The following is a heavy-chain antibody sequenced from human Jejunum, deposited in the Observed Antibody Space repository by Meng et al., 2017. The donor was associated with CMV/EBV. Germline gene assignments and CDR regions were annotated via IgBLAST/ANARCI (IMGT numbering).Heavy chain of an antibody. CDR2: IYSDSGT. V-gene: IGHV3-66*01. CDR3: ARDRRNRLKHYGMDV. Sequence: GIAVSDNYMSWVRQAPGKGLEWVSVIYSDSGTYYADSVRGRFTTSRDTAKNTLYLQLNSLRAEDTAVYYCARDRRNRLKHYGMDVWGQGTTVTVSS. J-gene: IGHJ6*02. CDR1: GIAVSDNY.